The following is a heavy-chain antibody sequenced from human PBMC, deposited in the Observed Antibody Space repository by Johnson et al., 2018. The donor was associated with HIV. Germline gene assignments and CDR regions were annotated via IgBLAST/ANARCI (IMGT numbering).Heavy chain of an antibody. D-gene: IGHD6-13*01. J-gene: IGHJ3*02. CDR3: ARPGIEAAGYDAFDI. Sequence: VRLVESGGGLVQPGRSLRLSCAASGFTFDDYAMHWVRQAPGKGLEWVSGISWNSGSIGYADSVKGRFTISRDNSKNTLYLQMNSLRAEDTAVYYCARPGIEAAGYDAFDIWGQGTMVTVSS. CDR2: ISWNSGSI. CDR1: GFTFDDYA. V-gene: IGHV3-9*01.